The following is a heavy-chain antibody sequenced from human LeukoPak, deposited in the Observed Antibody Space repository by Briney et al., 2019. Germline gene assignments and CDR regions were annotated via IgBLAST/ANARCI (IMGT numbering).Heavy chain of an antibody. CDR3: TAGTGTSDFDY. J-gene: IGHJ4*02. V-gene: IGHV3-15*01. CDR2: IKGKTDRGTT. Sequence: WIRQPPGKGLEWVGRIKGKTDRGTTDYAGAVRGRFTISRDDSKNILYLQMNSLETEDTAVYYCTAGTGTSDFDYWGQGTLVTVSS. D-gene: IGHD1-7*01.